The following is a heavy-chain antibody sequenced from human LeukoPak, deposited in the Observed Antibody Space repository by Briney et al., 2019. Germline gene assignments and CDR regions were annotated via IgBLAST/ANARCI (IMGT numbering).Heavy chain of an antibody. CDR3: ARVNRDYGGSSNDY. CDR2: IYYSGST. J-gene: IGHJ4*02. D-gene: IGHD4-23*01. V-gene: IGHV4-39*07. Sequence: SETLSLTCTVSGGSISSSSYYWGWIRQPPGKGLEWIGSIYYSGSTYYNPSLKSRVTISVDTSKNQFSLKLSSVTAADTAVYYCARVNRDYGGSSNDYWGQGTLVTVSS. CDR1: GGSISSSSYY.